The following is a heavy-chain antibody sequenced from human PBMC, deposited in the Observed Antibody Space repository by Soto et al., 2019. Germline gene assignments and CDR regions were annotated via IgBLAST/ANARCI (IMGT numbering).Heavy chain of an antibody. CDR2: ISAYNGNT. J-gene: IGHJ6*02. Sequence: ASVKVSCKASGYTFTSYGISWVRQPPGQGLEWMGWISAYNGNTNYAQKLQGRVTMTTDTSTSTAYMELRSLRSDDTAVYYCARVPGYSSGWYGGYYGMDVWGQGTTVTVSS. CDR3: ARVPGYSSGWYGGYYGMDV. V-gene: IGHV1-18*01. D-gene: IGHD6-19*01. CDR1: GYTFTSYG.